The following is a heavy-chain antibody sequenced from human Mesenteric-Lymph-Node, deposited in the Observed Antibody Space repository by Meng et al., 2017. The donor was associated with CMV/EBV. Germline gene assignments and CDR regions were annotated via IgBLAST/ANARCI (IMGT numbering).Heavy chain of an antibody. Sequence: CKASGYTFSVYYIHWVRQAPGQGLEWMGIINPGSGITDYAQKFQGRVTMTRDLPANKVYMELSSLRSEDTAVYYCAVDYASSWYSDFWGQGTLVTVSS. CDR2: INPGSGIT. CDR1: GYTFSVYY. D-gene: IGHD6-13*01. V-gene: IGHV1-46*01. J-gene: IGHJ4*02. CDR3: AVDYASSWYSDF.